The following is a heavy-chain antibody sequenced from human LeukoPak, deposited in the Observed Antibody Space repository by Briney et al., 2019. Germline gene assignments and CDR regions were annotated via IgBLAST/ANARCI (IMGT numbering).Heavy chain of an antibody. V-gene: IGHV4-61*01. Sequence: KASETLSLTCTVSGGSVSSTSSYWSWIRQPPGKGLEWVGYMSYSVHSDYNPSLKSRVTIPVDTSKNQFSLKLSSVTAADTAVYYCARAHDYGDNDAFDIWGQGTMVTVSS. D-gene: IGHD4-17*01. CDR1: GGSVSSTSSY. CDR2: MSYSVHS. J-gene: IGHJ3*02. CDR3: ARAHDYGDNDAFDI.